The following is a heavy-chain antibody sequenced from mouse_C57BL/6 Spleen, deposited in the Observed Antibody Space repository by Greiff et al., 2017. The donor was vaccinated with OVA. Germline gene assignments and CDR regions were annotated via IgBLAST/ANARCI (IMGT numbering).Heavy chain of an antibody. CDR1: GYSFTDYN. Sequence: EVKLVESGPELVKPGASVKISCKASGYSFTDYNMNWVKQSNGKSLEWIGVINPNYGTTSYNQKFKGKATLTVDQSSSTAYMQLNSLTSEDSAVYYCARGYGSSYPFDYWGQGTTLTVSS. J-gene: IGHJ2*01. D-gene: IGHD1-1*01. CDR2: INPNYGTT. CDR3: ARGYGSSYPFDY. V-gene: IGHV1-39*01.